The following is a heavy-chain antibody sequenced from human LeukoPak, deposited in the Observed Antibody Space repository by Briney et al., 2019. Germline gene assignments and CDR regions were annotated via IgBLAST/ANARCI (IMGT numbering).Heavy chain of an antibody. CDR3: ARHGGTYLDY. CDR2: TYYSGST. Sequence: SETLSLTCTVSGGSISSTTYHWAWILQPPGKGLEWIGNTYYSGSTYYNPSLKSRVTISVDTSKNQFSLKLNSVTAADTAVYYCARHGGTYLDYWGQGTLVTVS. J-gene: IGHJ4*02. D-gene: IGHD1-26*01. V-gene: IGHV4-39*01. CDR1: GGSISSTTYH.